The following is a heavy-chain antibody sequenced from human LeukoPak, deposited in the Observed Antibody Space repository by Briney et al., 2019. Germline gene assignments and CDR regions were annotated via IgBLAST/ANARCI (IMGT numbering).Heavy chain of an antibody. CDR3: ATQRDY. J-gene: IGHJ4*02. CDR1: GLTFSNYG. CDR2: IIGTGGTT. V-gene: IGHV3-23*01. Sequence: EGSLRLSCAASGLTFSNYGMSWVRQAPGKGLEWVSAIIGTGGTTYYADSVRGRFTISRDNSKSTLYLQMNSLRAEDTAVYYCATQRDYWGQGTLVTVSS.